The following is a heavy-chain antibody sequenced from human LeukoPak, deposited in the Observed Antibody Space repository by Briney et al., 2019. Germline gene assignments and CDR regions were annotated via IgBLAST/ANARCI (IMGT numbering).Heavy chain of an antibody. CDR3: ARQGPYSSSSIDY. Sequence: GESLKISCQGSGYSFTSYWIGWVRQMPGKGLEWMGIIYPGDSDTRYSPSFQGQVTISADKSISTAYLQWSSLKASDTAMYYCARQGPYSSSSIDYWGQGTLVTVSS. J-gene: IGHJ4*02. CDR2: IYPGDSDT. D-gene: IGHD6-6*01. V-gene: IGHV5-51*01. CDR1: GYSFTSYW.